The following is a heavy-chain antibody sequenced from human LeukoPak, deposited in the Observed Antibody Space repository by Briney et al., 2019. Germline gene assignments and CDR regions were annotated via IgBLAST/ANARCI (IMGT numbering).Heavy chain of an antibody. D-gene: IGHD4-11*01. CDR2: INSDGSST. CDR1: GFTFSSYE. V-gene: IGHV3-74*01. Sequence: GGSLRLSCAASGFTFSSYEMHWVRQAPGKGLVWVSRINSDGSSTSYADSVKGRFTISRDNAKNTLYLQMNSLRVEDTAVYSCARSQLTTGFDPWGQGTPVTVSS. CDR3: ARSQLTTGFDP. J-gene: IGHJ5*02.